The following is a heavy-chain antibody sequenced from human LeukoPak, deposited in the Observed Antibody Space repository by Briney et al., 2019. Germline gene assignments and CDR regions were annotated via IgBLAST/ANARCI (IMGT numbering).Heavy chain of an antibody. D-gene: IGHD3-10*01. CDR2: INEDGSVQ. V-gene: IGHV3-7*01. J-gene: IGHJ4*02. CDR3: ATRESSMARSH. CDR1: GFIFSDYW. Sequence: HPGGSLRLSCAASGFIFSDYWMNWVRQVPGKGLQWVANINEDGSVQDHVASVRGRFFISRDNAKNSLYLQMNSLRVEDAAIYYCATRESSMARSHWGQGTLVTVSS.